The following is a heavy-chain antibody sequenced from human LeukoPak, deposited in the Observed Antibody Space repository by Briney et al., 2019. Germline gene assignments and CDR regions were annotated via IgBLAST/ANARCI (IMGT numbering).Heavy chain of an antibody. V-gene: IGHV3-30-3*01. Sequence: PGRSLRLSCAASGFTFSYYTMHWVRQAPGTGLEWVAVISYDGSNKYYADSVKGRFTISRDNSKNTLYLQMNSLRAEDTAVYYCARVLNYYDSSGYYFSYWGQGTLVTVSS. CDR2: ISYDGSNK. CDR1: GFTFSYYT. CDR3: ARVLNYYDSSGYYFSY. D-gene: IGHD3-22*01. J-gene: IGHJ4*02.